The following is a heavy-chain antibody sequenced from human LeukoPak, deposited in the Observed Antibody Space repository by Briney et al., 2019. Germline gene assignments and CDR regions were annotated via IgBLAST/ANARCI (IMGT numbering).Heavy chain of an antibody. CDR3: ARNRYYYGSRNYGVPTWFDP. D-gene: IGHD3-10*01. Sequence: SETLSLTCTVSGGSISSNSYYWGWIRQSPGKGLEWIGRIYYSGSTYYKPSLKSRLTISVDTSKNHFSLKLSSVTAADTAVFYCARNRYYYGSRNYGVPTWFDPWGQGTLVTVSS. J-gene: IGHJ5*02. V-gene: IGHV4-39*02. CDR1: GGSISSNSYY. CDR2: IYYSGST.